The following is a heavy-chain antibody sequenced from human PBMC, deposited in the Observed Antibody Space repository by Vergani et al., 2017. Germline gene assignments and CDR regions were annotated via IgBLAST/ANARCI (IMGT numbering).Heavy chain of an antibody. CDR3: ARDLAAAGTEYYYYYGMDV. CDR1: GGTFSSYA. Sequence: QVQLVQSGAELKQPGSSVKVSCKASGGTFSSYAISWVRQAPGQGLEWMGRIIPIFGTANYAQKFQGRVTITADESTSTAYMELSSLRSEDTAVYYCARDLAAAGTEYYYYYGMDVWGQGTTVTVSS. CDR2: IIPIFGTA. D-gene: IGHD6-13*01. V-gene: IGHV1-69*13. J-gene: IGHJ6*02.